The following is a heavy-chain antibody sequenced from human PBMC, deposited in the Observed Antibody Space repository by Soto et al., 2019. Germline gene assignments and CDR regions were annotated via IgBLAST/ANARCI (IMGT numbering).Heavy chain of an antibody. CDR2: IYPGDSNT. V-gene: IGHV5-51*01. J-gene: IGHJ4*02. D-gene: IGHD3-22*01. Sequence: GESLKISCKGSGYSFTSYWIGWLRQMPGKGLEWMGIIYPGDSNTRYSPSFQGQVTISADKSISTAYLQWSSLKASDTAMYYCARLPTYYYDSSGYYYFDYWGQGTLVTVSS. CDR1: GYSFTSYW. CDR3: ARLPTYYYDSSGYYYFDY.